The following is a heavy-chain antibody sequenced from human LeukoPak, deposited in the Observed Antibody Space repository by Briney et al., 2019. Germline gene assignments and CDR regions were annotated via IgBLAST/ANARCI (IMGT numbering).Heavy chain of an antibody. CDR1: GYSISSGYY. D-gene: IGHD1-26*01. CDR2: IYDSRST. V-gene: IGHV4-38-2*02. J-gene: IGHJ3*02. Sequence: SETLSLTCTVSGYSISSGYYWGWIRQPPGKGLEWIGSIYDSRSTYYNPSLKSRVTISVDKSKNQFYLKMSSVTAADTAVYYCASYYYASSDAFDIWGQGTMVTVSS. CDR3: ASYYYASSDAFDI.